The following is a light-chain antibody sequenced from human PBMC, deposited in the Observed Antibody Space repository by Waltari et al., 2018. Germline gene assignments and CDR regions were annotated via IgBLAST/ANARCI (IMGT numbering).Light chain of an antibody. CDR3: CAYAGKV. J-gene: IGLJ3*02. V-gene: IGLV2-23*01. CDR1: SNDVGSSNF. Sequence: QSALTQPASVSGSPGQSATISCTGTSNDVGSSNFFSWYQQHPGKAPKLIIHDDTERPSGVSDRSAGSKSANGASLTISGLQAEDEAHYYCCAYAGKVFGGGTRLTVL. CDR2: DDT.